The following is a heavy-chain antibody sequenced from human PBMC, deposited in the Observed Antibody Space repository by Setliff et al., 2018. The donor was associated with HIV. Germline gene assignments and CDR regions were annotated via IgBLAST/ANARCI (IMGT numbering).Heavy chain of an antibody. J-gene: IGHJ4*02. CDR2: INHSVST. Sequence: LSLTCAVYGGSFSGYYWSWIRQPPGKGLEWMGEINHSVSTNYNPSLKSRITISVDTSKNQFSLKLSSVTAAQAAVYYCARGEAIFGSFDYWGQGTLVTVSS. V-gene: IGHV4-34*01. CDR3: ARGEAIFGSFDY. D-gene: IGHD3-3*01. CDR1: GGSFSGYY.